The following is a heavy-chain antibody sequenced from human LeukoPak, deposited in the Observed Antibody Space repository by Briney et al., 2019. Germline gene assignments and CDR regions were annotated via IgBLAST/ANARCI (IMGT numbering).Heavy chain of an antibody. Sequence: SQTLSLTCAISGDSVSSNSAAWNWIRQSPSIGLEWLGRTYYRSKWYNDYAVSVESRITINPDISKNQFSLQLNSVTPEDTAVYYCARDVRRVVGAWGQGTLVTVSS. CDR2: TYYRSKWYN. CDR3: ARDVRRVVGA. J-gene: IGHJ5*02. V-gene: IGHV6-1*01. D-gene: IGHD2-15*01. CDR1: GDSVSSNSAA.